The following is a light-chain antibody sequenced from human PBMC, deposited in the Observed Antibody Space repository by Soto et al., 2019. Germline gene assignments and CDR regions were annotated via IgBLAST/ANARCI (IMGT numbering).Light chain of an antibody. CDR1: QSISSY. Sequence: DIQMTQSPSTLSASVGDRVTITCRASQSISSYLNWYQQKPGKASKLLIYAASSLQSGVPSRFSGSGSGTDFTLTISSLQPEDFATYYCQHYNSYSEAFGQGTKVDIK. V-gene: IGKV1-39*01. CDR3: QHYNSYSEA. J-gene: IGKJ1*01. CDR2: AAS.